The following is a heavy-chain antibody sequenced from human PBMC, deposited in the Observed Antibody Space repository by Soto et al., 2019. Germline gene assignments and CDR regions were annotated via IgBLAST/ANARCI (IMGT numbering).Heavy chain of an antibody. CDR1: GFTFSSYA. D-gene: IGHD3-3*01. J-gene: IGHJ4*02. V-gene: IGHV3-23*01. Sequence: GGSLRLSCAASGFTFSSYAMSWVRQAPGKGLEWVSAISGSGGSTYYADSVKGRFTISRDNSKNTLYLQMNSLRAEDTAVYYCAKMYYDFWSGYPHQYYFDYWGQGTLVTVSS. CDR3: AKMYYDFWSGYPHQYYFDY. CDR2: ISGSGGST.